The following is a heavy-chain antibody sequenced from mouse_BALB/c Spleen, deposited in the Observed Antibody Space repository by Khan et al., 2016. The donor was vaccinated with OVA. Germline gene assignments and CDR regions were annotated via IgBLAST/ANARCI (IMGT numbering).Heavy chain of an antibody. CDR1: GYSITSDYA. D-gene: IGHD3-3*01. V-gene: IGHV3-2*02. J-gene: IGHJ3*01. CDR2: ISYSGTT. CDR3: ARGRTY. Sequence: VQLKESGPGLVKPSQSLSLTCTVTGYSITSDYAWNWIRQFPGNKLEWMGYISYSGTTSYNPSLKSRFSISRDTFKNQFFLQLKSVTTEDTATYYGARGRTYWGQGTLVTVSA.